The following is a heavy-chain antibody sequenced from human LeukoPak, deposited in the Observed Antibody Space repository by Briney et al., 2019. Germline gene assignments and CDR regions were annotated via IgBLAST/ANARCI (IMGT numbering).Heavy chain of an antibody. V-gene: IGHV1-18*01. Sequence: ASVKVSCKASGYTFTSYGINWVRQAPGQGLEWMGWISAYNKRKYAKKFQGRVTMTTDTSTSTAYMELRNLRSDDTAVYYCARVSAPPDYGDYVSENWFDPWGQGTLVTVSS. CDR3: ARVSAPPDYGDYVSENWFDP. J-gene: IGHJ5*02. CDR2: ISAYNKR. D-gene: IGHD4-17*01. CDR1: GYTFTSYG.